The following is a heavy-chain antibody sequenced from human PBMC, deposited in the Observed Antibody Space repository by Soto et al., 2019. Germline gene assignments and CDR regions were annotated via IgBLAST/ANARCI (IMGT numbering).Heavy chain of an antibody. CDR1: GGTFSNYT. CDR3: ARSSPYIVVRKPTGNQDYYGMDV. D-gene: IGHD2-2*01. Sequence: QVQLVQSGAEVKKPGSSVKVFCKASGGTFSNYTISWVRQAPGQGLEWMGGIIPVFGTTDYEQKFQGRVTMTADGSTSTACMKLSSLRSADTAVYYCARSSPYIVVRKPTGNQDYYGMDVWGQGTTVTVSS. V-gene: IGHV1-69*01. J-gene: IGHJ6*02. CDR2: IIPVFGTT.